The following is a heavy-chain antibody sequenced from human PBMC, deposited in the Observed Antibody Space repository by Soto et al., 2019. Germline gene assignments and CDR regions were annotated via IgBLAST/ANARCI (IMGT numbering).Heavy chain of an antibody. Sequence: SETLSLISPVSGGSISSSSYYWGWIRQPPGKGLEWIGSIYYSGSTYYNPSLKSRVTISVDTSKNQFSLKLSSVTAADTAVYYCARRASSSWYGNWFDPWGQGTLVTV. CDR1: GGSISSSSYY. D-gene: IGHD6-13*01. V-gene: IGHV4-39*01. CDR2: IYYSGST. J-gene: IGHJ5*02. CDR3: ARRASSSWYGNWFDP.